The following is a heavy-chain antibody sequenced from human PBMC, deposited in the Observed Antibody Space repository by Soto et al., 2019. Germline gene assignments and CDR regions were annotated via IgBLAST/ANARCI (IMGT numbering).Heavy chain of an antibody. CDR3: ARAPSSSSWFNWLDP. V-gene: IGHV1-18*01. D-gene: IGHD6-13*01. J-gene: IGHJ5*02. CDR2: ISAYNGNT. CDR1: GYTFTSYG. Sequence: ASVKVSCKASGYTFTSYGISWVRQAPGQGLECMGWISAYNGNTNYAQKLQGRVTMTTDTSTSTAYMELRSLRSDDTAVYYCARAPSSSSWFNWLDPWGQGTLVTVSS.